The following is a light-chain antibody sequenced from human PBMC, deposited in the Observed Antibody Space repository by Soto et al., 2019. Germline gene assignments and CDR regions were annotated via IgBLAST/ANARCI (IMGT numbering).Light chain of an antibody. Sequence: DLQMTQSPSSLSASVGDRVTITCRASQSISSYLNWYQQKPGKAPNLLIYAASSLQSGVPSRFSGSGSGTDFTLTISSVQPEDFATYYCQQSYSTPWTFGQGTKVEIK. CDR2: AAS. CDR1: QSISSY. V-gene: IGKV1-39*01. CDR3: QQSYSTPWT. J-gene: IGKJ1*01.